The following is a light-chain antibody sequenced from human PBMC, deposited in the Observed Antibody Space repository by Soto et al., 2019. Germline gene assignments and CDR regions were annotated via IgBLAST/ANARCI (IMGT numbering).Light chain of an antibody. Sequence: QSALTQPRSMSGTLGQSVTISCTGTSRDVGTYNYVSWYQQHPGKAPKVMIYDVSERPSGVPDRFSGSKSGNTASLTISGLQAEDEADYYCCSYAGSPRYVLGTGTKLTVL. CDR3: CSYAGSPRYV. CDR2: DVS. J-gene: IGLJ1*01. CDR1: SRDVGTYNY. V-gene: IGLV2-11*01.